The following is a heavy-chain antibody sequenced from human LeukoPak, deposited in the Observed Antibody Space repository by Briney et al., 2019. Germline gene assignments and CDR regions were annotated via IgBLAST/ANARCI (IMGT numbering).Heavy chain of an antibody. CDR2: IWYDGSNK. J-gene: IGHJ5*02. CDR1: GFTFSSYA. Sequence: GRSLRLSCAASGFTFSSYAMHGVRQAPGKGLEWVAVIWYDGSNKYYADSVKGRFTISRDNSKNTLYLQMNSLRAEDTAVYYCARGDPGFDPWGQGTLVTVSS. CDR3: ARGDPGFDP. V-gene: IGHV3-30*07.